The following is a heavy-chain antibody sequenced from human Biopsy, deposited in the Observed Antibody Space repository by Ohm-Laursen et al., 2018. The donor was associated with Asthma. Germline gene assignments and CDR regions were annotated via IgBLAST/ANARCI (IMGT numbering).Heavy chain of an antibody. D-gene: IGHD1-26*01. CDR3: AKGGTYTTDRYAY. CDR1: GFTVSTNG. V-gene: IGHV3-53*01. CDR2: IYSGGGT. J-gene: IGHJ4*02. Sequence: SLRLSCAASGFTVSTNGMSWVRQPPGKGLEWVSVIYSGGGTYYADSVQGRVTISRDNSKNTLSLQMNSLRAEDTAVYYCAKGGTYTTDRYAYWGQGSLVTVSS.